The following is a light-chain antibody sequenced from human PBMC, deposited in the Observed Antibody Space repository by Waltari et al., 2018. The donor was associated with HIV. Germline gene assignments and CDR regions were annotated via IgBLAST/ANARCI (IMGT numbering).Light chain of an antibody. CDR3: QHRSSWPLYT. CDR2: DSS. J-gene: IGKJ2*01. CDR1: QTLSGS. V-gene: IGKV3-11*01. Sequence: LVLTQFPATLSLSPGERATLSCRASQTLSGSIAWYQQRPGQTHRLLIYDSSNRATDIPARFSGSGSGTDFTLTIASLESEDFTFYYCQHRSSWPLYTFGQGTRVEI.